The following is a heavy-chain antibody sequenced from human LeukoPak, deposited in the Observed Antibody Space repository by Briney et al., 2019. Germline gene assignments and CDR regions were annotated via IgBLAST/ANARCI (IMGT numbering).Heavy chain of an antibody. CDR3: ARGRYYDSSGYSRYFDY. V-gene: IGHV4-34*01. CDR1: GGSFSGYY. D-gene: IGHD3-22*01. Sequence: PSETLSLTCAVYGGSFSGYYWSWIRQPPGKGLEWIGEINHSGSTNYNPSLKSRVTISVDTSKNQFSLKLSSVTAADTAVYYCARGRYYDSSGYSRYFDYWGQGTLVTVSS. J-gene: IGHJ4*02. CDR2: INHSGST.